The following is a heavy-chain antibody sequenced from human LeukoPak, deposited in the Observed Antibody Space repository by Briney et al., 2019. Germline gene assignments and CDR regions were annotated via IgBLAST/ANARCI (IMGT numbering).Heavy chain of an antibody. CDR2: MNPNSGNT. J-gene: IGHJ4*02. CDR1: TFTSYD. Sequence: TFTSYDIXXVRQATGQGLEWMGWMNPNSGNTGYAQKFQGRVTITRNTSISAAYMELSSLRSEDTAVYYCIPMVTPPTYDYWGQGTLVTVSS. D-gene: IGHD5-18*01. V-gene: IGHV1-8*01. CDR3: IPMVTPPTYDY.